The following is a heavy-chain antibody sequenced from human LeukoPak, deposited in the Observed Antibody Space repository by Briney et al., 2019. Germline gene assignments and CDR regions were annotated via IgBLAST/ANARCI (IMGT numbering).Heavy chain of an antibody. J-gene: IGHJ3*02. CDR1: GYTFTSYG. V-gene: IGHV1-3*01. CDR2: INAGNGNT. Sequence: VASVKVSCKASGYTFTSYGISWVRQAPGQRLEWMGWINAGNGNTKYSQKFQGRVTITRDTSASTAYMELSSLRSEDTAVYYCARAVYYGDYFDAFDIWGQGTMVTVSS. D-gene: IGHD4-17*01. CDR3: ARAVYYGDYFDAFDI.